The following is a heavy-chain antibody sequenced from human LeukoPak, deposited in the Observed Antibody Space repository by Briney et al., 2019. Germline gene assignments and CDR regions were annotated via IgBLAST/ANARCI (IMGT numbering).Heavy chain of an antibody. CDR1: GGSISSYY. CDR3: ARGSIVGAPDY. D-gene: IGHD1-26*01. Sequence: PSETLSLTCSVSGGSISSYYWSWIRQPPGKGLEWIGYIYYSGNTNYNPSLKSRVTISVDTSKNQFSLKLSSVTAAGTAVYYCARGSIVGAPDYWGQGTLVTVSS. CDR2: IYYSGNT. V-gene: IGHV4-59*01. J-gene: IGHJ4*02.